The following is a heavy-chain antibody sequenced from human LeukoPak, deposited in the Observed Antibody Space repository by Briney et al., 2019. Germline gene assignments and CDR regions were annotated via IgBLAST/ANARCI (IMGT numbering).Heavy chain of an antibody. J-gene: IGHJ6*02. CDR3: AKDSYNPGGMDV. V-gene: IGHV3-30*18. Sequence: GGSLRLSCAASGFTFSSYGMHWVRQAPGKGLEWVAVISYDGSNKYYADSVKGRFTISRDNSKNTLYLQMNSLRAEDTAVYYCAKDSYNPGGMDVWGQGTTVTVSS. D-gene: IGHD1-1*01. CDR1: GFTFSSYG. CDR2: ISYDGSNK.